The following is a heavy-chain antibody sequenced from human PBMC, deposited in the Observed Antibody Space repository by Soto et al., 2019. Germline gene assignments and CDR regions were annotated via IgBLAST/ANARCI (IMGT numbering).Heavy chain of an antibody. J-gene: IGHJ6*03. D-gene: IGHD3-10*01. CDR2: IYYSGST. CDR1: GGSISSCY. V-gene: IGHV4-59*01. CDR3: AREKVVTMVRGASYYYYYYMDV. Sequence: PSETLSLTCTVSGGSISSCYWSWIRQPPGKGLEWIGYIYYSGSTNYNPSLKSRVTISVDTSKNQFSLKLSSVTAADTAVYYCAREKVVTMVRGASYYYYYYMDVWGKGTTVTVSS.